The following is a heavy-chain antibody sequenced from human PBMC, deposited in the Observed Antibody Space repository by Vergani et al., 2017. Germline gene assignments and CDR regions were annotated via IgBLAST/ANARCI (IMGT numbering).Heavy chain of an antibody. CDR1: GGSISSSSYY. CDR2: IYYCGST. J-gene: IGHJ4*02. D-gene: IGHD3-9*01. Sequence: QLQLQESGPGLVKPSETLSLTCTVSGGSISSSSYYWGWIRQPPGKGLEWIGSIYYCGSTYYNPSLKSRVTISVDTSKNQFSLKLSAVTAADTAVYYWAILTRSATLPEYWGQGTLVTVSS. V-gene: IGHV4-39*07. CDR3: AILTRSATLPEY.